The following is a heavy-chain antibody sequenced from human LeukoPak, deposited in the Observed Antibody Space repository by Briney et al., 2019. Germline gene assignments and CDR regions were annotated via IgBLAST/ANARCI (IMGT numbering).Heavy chain of an antibody. CDR2: ISSSSSYT. J-gene: IGHJ4*02. CDR3: ARVTTTVIDY. Sequence: GGSLRLSCAASGFTFSDYYMSWIRQAPGKGLEWVSYISSSSSYTNYADSVKGRFTISRDNARNSLYLQMNSLRAEDTAVYYCARVTTTVIDYWGQGTLVTVSS. V-gene: IGHV3-11*06. D-gene: IGHD4-17*01. CDR1: GFTFSDYY.